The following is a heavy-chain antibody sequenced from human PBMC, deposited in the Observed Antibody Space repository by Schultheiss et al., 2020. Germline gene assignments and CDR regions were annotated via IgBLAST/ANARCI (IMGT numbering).Heavy chain of an antibody. D-gene: IGHD5-18*01. V-gene: IGHV4-59*12. Sequence: SQTLSLTCTVSGGSISSYYWTWIRQPPGKGLEWIGYIYDSGSTNYNPSLKSQVTISVDTSKNQFSLKLSSVTAADTAVYYCAKDRGQLWLRGLDYWGQGTLVTVSS. CDR3: AKDRGQLWLRGLDY. CDR1: GGSISSYY. J-gene: IGHJ4*02. CDR2: IYDSGST.